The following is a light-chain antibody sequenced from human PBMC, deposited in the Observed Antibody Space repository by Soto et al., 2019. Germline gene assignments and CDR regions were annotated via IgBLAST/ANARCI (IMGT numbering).Light chain of an antibody. CDR1: QSVSSSY. CDR3: QQLET. J-gene: IGKJ1*01. V-gene: IGKV3-20*01. Sequence: EMVLTQSPGTLSLSPGERATLSCRASQSVSSSYLAWYQQKPGQAPRLLIYGASSRATGIPDRFSGSGSGTDFTLTISGLEPEDFAVYYCQQLETFGQGTKVDIK. CDR2: GAS.